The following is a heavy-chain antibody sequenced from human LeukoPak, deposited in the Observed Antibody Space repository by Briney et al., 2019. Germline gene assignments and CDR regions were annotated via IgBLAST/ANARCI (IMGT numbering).Heavy chain of an antibody. CDR1: TFAFGGYW. Sequence: GGSLRLSCAGSTFAFGGYWIHWVRQLPGKGLAWVSRIDSAGGRIQWADSVKGRFTISRDNDKNTVYLQMNSLRPADSAVYYCVADRGNWSGGDFWGRGTLVIVSS. J-gene: IGHJ4*02. V-gene: IGHV3-74*01. D-gene: IGHD3-10*01. CDR3: VADRGNWSGGDF. CDR2: IDSAGGRI.